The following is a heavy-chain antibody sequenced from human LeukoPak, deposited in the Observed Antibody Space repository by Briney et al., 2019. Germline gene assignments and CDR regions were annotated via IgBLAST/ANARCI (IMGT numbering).Heavy chain of an antibody. CDR2: IYHSGST. V-gene: IGHV4-39*07. D-gene: IGHD3-22*01. CDR1: GGSISSSSYY. Sequence: SETLSLTCTVSGGSISSSSYYWGWIRQPPGKGLEWIGSIYHSGSTYYNPSLKSRVTISVDTSKNQFSLKLSSVTAADTAVYYCAREGGPVGYYDSSGLFDYWGQGTLVTVSS. CDR3: AREGGPVGYYDSSGLFDY. J-gene: IGHJ4*02.